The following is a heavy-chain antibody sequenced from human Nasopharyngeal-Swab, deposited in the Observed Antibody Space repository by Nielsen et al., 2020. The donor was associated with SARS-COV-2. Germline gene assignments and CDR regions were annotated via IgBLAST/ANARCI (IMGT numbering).Heavy chain of an antibody. Sequence: GESLKISCAASGFNFSSYAMDWIRQAPGRGLGRVAIISYDGSDIFYADSVKGRFTISRDNSKNTLYLQMNSLRAEDTAVYFCATGGDVNYFDYWGQGTLVTVSS. CDR3: ATGGDVNYFDY. D-gene: IGHD3-10*01. V-gene: IGHV3-30*03. CDR1: GFNFSSYA. CDR2: ISYDGSDI. J-gene: IGHJ4*02.